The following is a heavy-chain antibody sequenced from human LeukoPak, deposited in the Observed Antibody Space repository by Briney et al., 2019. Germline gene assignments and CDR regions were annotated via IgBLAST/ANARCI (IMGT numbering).Heavy chain of an antibody. CDR3: TVQVIPSDKWFDP. Sequence: GGSLRLSCTASGLLFGDYGMTWVRQAPGKGLEWVGFIRSKPYGGTADYAESVKGRSTISRDDSRTIAYLDMNGLKTEDSAVYHCTVQVIPSDKWFDPWGLGTPVSVSS. D-gene: IGHD2-21*01. V-gene: IGHV3-49*04. J-gene: IGHJ5*02. CDR1: GLLFGDYG. CDR2: IRSKPYGGTA.